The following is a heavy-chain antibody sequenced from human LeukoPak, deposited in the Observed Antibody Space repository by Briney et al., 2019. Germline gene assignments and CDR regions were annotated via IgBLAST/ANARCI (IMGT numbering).Heavy chain of an antibody. CDR1: GGSITSYY. D-gene: IGHD3-3*01. CDR2: IYTSGNT. V-gene: IGHV4-4*09. CDR3: ARRQSRFDNWFDP. Sequence: PSETLSLTCTVSGGSITSYYWSWIRQSPGKGLEWIGYIYTSGNTNYNPSLKSRVTISVDTSKNQFSLKLSSVTAEDTAVYYCARRQSRFDNWFDPWGQGTLSPSPQ. J-gene: IGHJ5*02.